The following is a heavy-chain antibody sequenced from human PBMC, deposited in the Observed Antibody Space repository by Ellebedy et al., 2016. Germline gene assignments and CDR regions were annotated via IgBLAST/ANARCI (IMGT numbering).Heavy chain of an antibody. CDR2: SSTYNGNT. V-gene: IGHV1-18*01. D-gene: IGHD1-1*01. Sequence: ASVKVSXXASGYTFTTYGITWVRQAPGQGLEWMGWSSTYNGNTNYAQKLQGRVTMTTDTSTSTAYMELRSLRSDDTAVYYCARGTYFDYWGQGTLVTVSS. CDR3: ARGTYFDY. CDR1: GYTFTTYG. J-gene: IGHJ4*02.